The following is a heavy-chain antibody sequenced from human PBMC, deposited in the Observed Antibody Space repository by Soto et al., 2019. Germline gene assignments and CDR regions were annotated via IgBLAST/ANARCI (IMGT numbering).Heavy chain of an antibody. D-gene: IGHD2-2*01. CDR2: INPSGGST. Sequence: QVQLVQSGAEVKKPGASVKVSCKASGYTFTSYYMHWVRQAPGQGLEWMGIINPSGGSTSYAQKFQGRVTMTRDTSTSTVYMELSSLRSEDTAVYYCARDPTHCSSTSCYGRIFDYWGQGTLVTVSS. CDR3: ARDPTHCSSTSCYGRIFDY. V-gene: IGHV1-46*03. CDR1: GYTFTSYY. J-gene: IGHJ4*02.